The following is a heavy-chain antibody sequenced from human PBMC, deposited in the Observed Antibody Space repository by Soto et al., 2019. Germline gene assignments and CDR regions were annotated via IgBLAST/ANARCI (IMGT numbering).Heavy chain of an antibody. CDR3: ARLRLFAMDV. CDR1: GFSLTTSGMC. Sequence: SGPTLVNPTHTLTLTCTFSGFSLTTSGMCVTWIRQPPGKALEWLALIDWDDDRYYSTSLKTRLTISKDTSKNQVVLTMTNVDPVETATYYCARLRLFAMDVFGQGTAVTFCS. CDR2: IDWDDDR. V-gene: IGHV2-70*01. J-gene: IGHJ6*02.